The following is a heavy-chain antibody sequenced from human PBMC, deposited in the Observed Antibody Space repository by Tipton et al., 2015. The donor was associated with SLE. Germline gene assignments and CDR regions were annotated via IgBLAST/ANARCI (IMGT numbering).Heavy chain of an antibody. V-gene: IGHV5-51*03. CDR3: ARVRGGSSRYFDL. Sequence: QLVQSGAEVKKPGESLKISCKASGYSFTTYWIGWVRQMPGKGLEWMGIIYPADSDTSYSPSFQGQVTISVDKSIDTAYLEWSSLKASDTAMYYCARVRGGSSRYFDLWGRGTLVTVSS. CDR1: GYSFTTYW. CDR2: IYPADSDT. D-gene: IGHD3-10*01. J-gene: IGHJ2*01.